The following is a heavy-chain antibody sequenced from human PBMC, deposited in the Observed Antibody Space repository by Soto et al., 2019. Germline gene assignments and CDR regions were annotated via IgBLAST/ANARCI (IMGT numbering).Heavy chain of an antibody. CDR3: ARDGNTTYYFDY. V-gene: IGHV4-31*03. D-gene: IGHD1-1*01. CDR1: GGSISSGGYY. CDR2: IYYSGST. Sequence: SETLSLTCTVSGGSISSGGYYWSWIRQHPGKGLEWIGYIYYSGSTYYNPSLKSRVTISVDTSKNQFSLKLSSVTAADTAVYYCARDGNTTYYFDYWGQGTLVTVSS. J-gene: IGHJ4*02.